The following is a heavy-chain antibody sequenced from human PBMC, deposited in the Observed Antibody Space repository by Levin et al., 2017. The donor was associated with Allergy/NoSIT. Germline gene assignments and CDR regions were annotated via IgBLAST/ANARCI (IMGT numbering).Heavy chain of an antibody. CDR2: IKSKADGATT. J-gene: IGHJ4*02. CDR1: GFTFTNAW. D-gene: IGHD3-16*01. CDR3: IVLMFGGGETPGY. V-gene: IGHV3-15*01. Sequence: PGGSLRLSCTVSGFTFTNAWMTWVRQAPGKGLEWVGRIKSKADGATTDYAAPVKGRFIISRDDSTNTPYLQMNSLKIEDTAVYYCIVLMFGGGETPGYWGQGTLVTVSS.